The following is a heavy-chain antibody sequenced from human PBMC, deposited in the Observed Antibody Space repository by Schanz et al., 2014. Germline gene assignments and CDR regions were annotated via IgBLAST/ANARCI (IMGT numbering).Heavy chain of an antibody. V-gene: IGHV1-18*01. CDR3: VKVPSTDGSFER. Sequence: QVQLVQSGGEMKKPGASVKVSCKASGYNFTDYGLRWVRQAPGQGLEWLGWIRADNAHTTYSQKVRDRIIFTTDTSANTAYMERRSLRADDTAHYDCVKVPSTDGSFERWGQGTLVTVSS. CDR1: GYNFTDYG. J-gene: IGHJ1*01. CDR2: IRADNAHT.